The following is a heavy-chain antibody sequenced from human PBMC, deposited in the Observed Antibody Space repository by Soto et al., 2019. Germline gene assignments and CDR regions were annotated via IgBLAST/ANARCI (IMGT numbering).Heavy chain of an antibody. CDR3: ARDWGRLGY. CDR1: GFTFSNYW. V-gene: IGHV3-7*03. Sequence: PGGSLRLSCAASGFTFSNYWMTWVRQAPGKGLEWVANIIKDGSEKSYVDSVKGLFTISRDNAKNSLYLETNTPRVDDTGVYDSARDWGRLGYWDQRPLVTVSS. CDR2: IIKDGSEK. J-gene: IGHJ4*02. D-gene: IGHD3-16*01.